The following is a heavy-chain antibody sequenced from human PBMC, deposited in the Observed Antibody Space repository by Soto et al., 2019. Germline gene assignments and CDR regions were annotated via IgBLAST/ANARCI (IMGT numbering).Heavy chain of an antibody. CDR2: ISYDGSNK. V-gene: IGHV3-30*18. D-gene: IGHD3-10*01. CDR3: AKDGAYYYGSGSYNYYYYYMDV. Sequence: PGGSLRLSCAASGFTFSSYGMHWVRQAPGKGLEWVAVISYDGSNKYYADSVKGRFTISRDNSKNTLYLQMNSLRAEDTAVYYCAKDGAYYYGSGSYNYYYYYMDVWGKGTTVTVSS. J-gene: IGHJ6*03. CDR1: GFTFSSYG.